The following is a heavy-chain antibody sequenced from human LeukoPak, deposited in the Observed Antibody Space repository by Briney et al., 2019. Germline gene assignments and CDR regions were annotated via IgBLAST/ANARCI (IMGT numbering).Heavy chain of an antibody. D-gene: IGHD2-21*02. Sequence: GGSLRLSCAASGFTFSNYGMHWVRQAPGKGLEWVAVISYDGSNKYYADSVKGRFTISRDNSKNTLYLQMNSLRAEDTAVYYCAKDLLLTVVVTAIPSWFDPWGQGTLVTVSS. CDR1: GFTFSNYG. V-gene: IGHV3-30*18. CDR3: AKDLLLTVVVTAIPSWFDP. J-gene: IGHJ5*02. CDR2: ISYDGSNK.